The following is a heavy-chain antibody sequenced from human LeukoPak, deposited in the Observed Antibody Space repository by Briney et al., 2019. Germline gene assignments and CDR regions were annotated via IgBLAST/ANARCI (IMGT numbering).Heavy chain of an antibody. CDR2: IIPILGIA. Sequence: SVKVSCKASGYTFTSYYMHWVRQAPGQGLEWMGRIIPILGIANYAQKFQGRVTITADKSTSTAYMELSSLRSEDTAVYYCARRSSALDAFDIWGQGTMVTVSS. CDR1: GYTFTSYY. V-gene: IGHV1-69*02. D-gene: IGHD6-25*01. J-gene: IGHJ3*02. CDR3: ARRSSALDAFDI.